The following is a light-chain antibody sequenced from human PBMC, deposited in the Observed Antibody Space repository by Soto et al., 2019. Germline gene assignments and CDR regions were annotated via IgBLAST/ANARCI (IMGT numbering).Light chain of an antibody. CDR2: EVT. J-gene: IGLJ1*01. V-gene: IGLV2-14*01. CDR3: SSYTITRTYI. Sequence: QAALTHPRSVSASPGQSVTISCTGTSRDVDGYNYVSWYQQHPDKAPKFMIYEVTNRPSGVSHRFSGSKSGNTASLTISGLQAEDEADYYCSSYTITRTYIFGTGTKV. CDR1: SRDVDGYNY.